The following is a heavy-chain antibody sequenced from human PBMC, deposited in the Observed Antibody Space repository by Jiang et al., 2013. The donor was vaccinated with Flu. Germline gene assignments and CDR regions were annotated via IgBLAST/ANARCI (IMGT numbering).Heavy chain of an antibody. CDR1: GYTFTSYA. Sequence: GAEVKKPGASVKVSCKASGYTFTSYAIHWVRQAPGQRLEWMGWINGGSGNTRYAQKFQGRVTMTRNTSISTAYMELSSLRSEDTAVYYCARKTFRLGRFFYGMDVWGQGTTVTVSS. CDR3: ARKTFRLGRFFYGMDV. V-gene: IGHV1-3*01. J-gene: IGHJ6*02. CDR2: INGGSGNT. D-gene: IGHD3-10*01.